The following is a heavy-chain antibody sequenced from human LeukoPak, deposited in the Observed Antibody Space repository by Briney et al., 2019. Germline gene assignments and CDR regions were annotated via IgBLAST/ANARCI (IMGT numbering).Heavy chain of an antibody. J-gene: IGHJ6*03. CDR3: ARGMYSSSWYRYYYYYMDV. CDR1: GFTFSSYS. CDR2: INSSSSYI. D-gene: IGHD6-13*01. V-gene: IGHV3-21*01. Sequence: GGSLRLSCAASGFTFSSYSMNWVRQAPGKGLEWVSSINSSSSYIYYADSVKGRFTISRDNAKNSLYLQMNSLRAEDTAVYYCARGMYSSSWYRYYYYYMDVWGKGTTVTVSS.